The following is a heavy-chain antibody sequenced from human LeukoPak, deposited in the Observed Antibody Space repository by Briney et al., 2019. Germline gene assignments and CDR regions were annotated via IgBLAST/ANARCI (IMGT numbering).Heavy chain of an antibody. CDR3: ARIPQSLEGYYGMDV. V-gene: IGHV2-70*11. CDR1: GFSLSTSGMC. D-gene: IGHD3-3*01. CDR2: IDWDDDK. Sequence: SGPTLVSPTQTLTLTCTFSGFSLSTSGMCVSWIRQPPGKALEWLARIDWDDDKYYSTSLKTRLTISKDTSKNQVVLTMTNMDPVDTATYYCARIPQSLEGYYGMDVWGQGTTVTVSS. J-gene: IGHJ6*02.